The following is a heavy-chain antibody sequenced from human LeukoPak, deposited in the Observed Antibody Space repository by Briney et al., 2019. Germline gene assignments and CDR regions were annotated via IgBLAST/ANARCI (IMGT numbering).Heavy chain of an antibody. J-gene: IGHJ6*03. CDR2: INSDGSST. CDR1: GSTFIIYW. V-gene: IGHV3-74*01. CDR3: ARDLPGYCSGGSCYLKGSNYMDV. D-gene: IGHD2-15*01. Sequence: GGSLRLSCAASGSTFIIYWMHWVRQAPGKGLVWVSRINSDGSSTSYADSVKGRFTISRDNAKNTLYLQMNSLRAEDTAVYYCARDLPGYCSGGSCYLKGSNYMDVWGKGTTVTVSS.